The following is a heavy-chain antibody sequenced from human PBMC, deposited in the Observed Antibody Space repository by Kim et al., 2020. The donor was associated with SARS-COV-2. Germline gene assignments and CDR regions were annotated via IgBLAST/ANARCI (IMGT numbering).Heavy chain of an antibody. D-gene: IGHD3-22*01. CDR1: GFTFSSYS. CDR3: ARDEVVVITTHYYYYGMDV. CDR2: ISSSSSYI. Sequence: LSLTCAASGFTFSSYSMNWVRQAPGKGLEWVSSISSSSSYIYYADSVKGRFTISRDNAKNSLYLQMNSLRAEDTAVYYCARDEVVVITTHYYYYGMDVWGQGTTVTVSS. V-gene: IGHV3-21*01. J-gene: IGHJ6*02.